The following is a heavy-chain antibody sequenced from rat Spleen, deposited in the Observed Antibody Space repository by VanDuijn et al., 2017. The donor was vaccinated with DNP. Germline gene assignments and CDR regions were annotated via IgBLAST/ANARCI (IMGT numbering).Heavy chain of an antibody. D-gene: IGHD1-11*01. CDR2: ISYFGDNT. J-gene: IGHJ2*01. V-gene: IGHV5-22*01. Sequence: EVRLVGSGGGLVQPGRSLKLSCAASGFTFSDYYMAWVRQAPTKGLELVAYISYFGDNTYSGDSVKGRFTISRDNAKSTLYLQMNSLRSEDMATYYCARHGRRVFDYWGQGVMVTVSS. CDR1: GFTFSDYY. CDR3: ARHGRRVFDY.